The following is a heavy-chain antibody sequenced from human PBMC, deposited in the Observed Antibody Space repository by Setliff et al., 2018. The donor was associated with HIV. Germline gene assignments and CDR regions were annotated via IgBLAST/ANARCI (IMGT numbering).Heavy chain of an antibody. V-gene: IGHV4-59*01. CDR2: IYIYNSGST. Sequence: SETLSLTCSVTGGSFSGYYWSWIRQPPGKGLEWIGYIYIYNSGSTNYNPSLTSRVTISAATSGNQFSLKLTSVTAADTAIYCCARGVNFDYWGQGTQVTVSS. D-gene: IGHD3-3*01. J-gene: IGHJ4*02. CDR3: ARGVNFDY. CDR1: GGSFSGYY.